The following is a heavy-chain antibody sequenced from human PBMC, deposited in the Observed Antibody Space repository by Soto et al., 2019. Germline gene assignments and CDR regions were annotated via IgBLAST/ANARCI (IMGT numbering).Heavy chain of an antibody. CDR1: GGSISSNY. Sequence: SETLSLTCTVSGGSISSNYWSWIRQPPGKGLEWIRYIYYSGSTNYNPSLKSRVTISVDTSKNQFSLKLTSVTAADTAVYYCARDKITGLFDYWGQGTLVTVSS. V-gene: IGHV4-59*12. CDR3: ARDKITGLFDY. J-gene: IGHJ4*02. CDR2: IYYSGST. D-gene: IGHD2-8*02.